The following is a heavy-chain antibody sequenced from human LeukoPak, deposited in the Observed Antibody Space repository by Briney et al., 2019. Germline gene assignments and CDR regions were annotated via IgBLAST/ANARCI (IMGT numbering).Heavy chain of an antibody. CDR1: GGSFSGYY. Sequence: SETLSLTCAVYGGSFSGYYWSWIRQPPGKGLEWIGEINHSGSTNYNPSLKSRVTISVDTSKNQFSLKLSSVTAADTAVYYCARLGKYCSGGSCYYIGYWGQGTLVTVSS. J-gene: IGHJ4*02. CDR2: INHSGST. CDR3: ARLGKYCSGGSCYYIGY. D-gene: IGHD2-15*01. V-gene: IGHV4-34*01.